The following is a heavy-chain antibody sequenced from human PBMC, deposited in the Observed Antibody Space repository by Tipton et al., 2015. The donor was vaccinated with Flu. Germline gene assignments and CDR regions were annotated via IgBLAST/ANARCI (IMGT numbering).Heavy chain of an antibody. D-gene: IGHD3-22*01. V-gene: IGHV4-61*01. Sequence: TLSLTCTVSGYSISSGYYWGWIRQPPGKGLEWIGYIYYSGSTNYNPSLKSRVTTSVDTSKNQFSLKLSSVTAADTAVYYCARGAYYGTKYWGQGTLVTVSS. CDR1: GYSISSGYY. CDR3: ARGAYYGTKY. J-gene: IGHJ4*02. CDR2: IYYSGST.